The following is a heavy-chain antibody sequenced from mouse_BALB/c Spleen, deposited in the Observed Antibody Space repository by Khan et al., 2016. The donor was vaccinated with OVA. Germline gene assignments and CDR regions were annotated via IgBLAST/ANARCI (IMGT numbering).Heavy chain of an antibody. CDR3: ARRTTGYAMDY. D-gene: IGHD2-14*01. Sequence: QVRLQQSGAELSRPGASVKMSCKASGYTFTSNTMHWVKQRPGQGLEWIGYIIPRSDYTIYSQKFKDKATLTADISSSTAYMQLSSLTSDDSAVYYCARRTTGYAMDYWGQGTSVTVSS. J-gene: IGHJ4*01. CDR2: IIPRSDYT. V-gene: IGHV1-4*01. CDR1: GYTFTSNT.